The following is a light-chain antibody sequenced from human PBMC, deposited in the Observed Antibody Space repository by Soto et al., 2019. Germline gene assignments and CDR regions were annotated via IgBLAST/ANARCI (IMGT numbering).Light chain of an antibody. Sequence: EIVLTQSPGTLSLSPGERATLSCRASQSVSSSYLAWYQQKPGQAPRLLIYGASSRATGIPDRFSGSGSGTDFTLTISRLEPEDFAVYYSQQYGRTFGQGTKLEIK. CDR3: QQYGRT. J-gene: IGKJ2*01. CDR1: QSVSSSY. CDR2: GAS. V-gene: IGKV3-20*01.